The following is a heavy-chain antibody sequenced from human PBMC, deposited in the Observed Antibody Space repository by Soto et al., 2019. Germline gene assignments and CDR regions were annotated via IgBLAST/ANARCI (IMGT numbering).Heavy chain of an antibody. Sequence: GGSLRLSCAASGFTFSSYAMSWVRQAPGKGLEWDSAITASGDTTYYADSVKGRFTISRDNSKSTMYLQMNSLRAEDTAVYYCAQHLGVVIPYGMDVWGQGTTVTVSS. CDR3: AQHLGVVIPYGMDV. J-gene: IGHJ6*02. CDR1: GFTFSSYA. D-gene: IGHD3-3*01. V-gene: IGHV3-23*01. CDR2: ITASGDTT.